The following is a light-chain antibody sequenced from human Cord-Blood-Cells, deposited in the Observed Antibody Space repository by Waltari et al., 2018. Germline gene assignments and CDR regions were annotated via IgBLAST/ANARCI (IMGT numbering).Light chain of an antibody. CDR3: QQANSFPPT. CDR2: AAS. J-gene: IGKJ1*01. Sequence: DIQMTQSLSYVSASLVDILTITCRAGQGVSSWLAWYQQKPGKAPKLLIYAASSLQSGVPSRFSGSGSGTDFTLTISSLQPEDFATYYCQQANSFPPTFGQGTKVEIK. V-gene: IGKV1-12*01. CDR1: QGVSSW.